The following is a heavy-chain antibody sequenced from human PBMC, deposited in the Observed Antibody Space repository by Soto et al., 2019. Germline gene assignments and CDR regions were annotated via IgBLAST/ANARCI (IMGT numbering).Heavy chain of an antibody. CDR2: IYYSGST. Sequence: PSETLSLTCTVSGGSIGSGDYYWSWIRQPPGKGLEWIGYIYYSGSTYYNPSLKSRVTISVDTSKNQFSLKLSSVTAADTAVYYCARDIYDSSGKQGHWGQGTLVTVSS. J-gene: IGHJ4*02. V-gene: IGHV4-30-4*01. CDR3: ARDIYDSSGKQGH. CDR1: GGSIGSGDYY. D-gene: IGHD3-22*01.